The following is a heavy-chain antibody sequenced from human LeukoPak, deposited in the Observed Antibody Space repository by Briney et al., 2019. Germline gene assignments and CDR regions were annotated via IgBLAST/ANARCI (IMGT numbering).Heavy chain of an antibody. CDR3: TTDSLGLYSYDSSGYCFDY. D-gene: IGHD3-22*01. Sequence: GGSLRLSRAASGFTFSNAWMSWVRQAPGKGLEWVGRIKSKTDGGTTDYAAPVKGRFTISRDDSKNTLFLQMNSLKTEDTAVYYCTTDSLGLYSYDSSGYCFDYWGQGTLVTVSS. CDR2: IKSKTDGGTT. V-gene: IGHV3-15*01. CDR1: GFTFSNAW. J-gene: IGHJ4*02.